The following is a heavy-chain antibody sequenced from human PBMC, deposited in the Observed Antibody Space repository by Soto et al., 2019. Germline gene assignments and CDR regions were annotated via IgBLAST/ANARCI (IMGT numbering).Heavy chain of an antibody. CDR3: ARLHLGIAAAGTRMYYYYYGMDV. V-gene: IGHV4-34*01. CDR2: INHSGST. J-gene: IGHJ6*02. D-gene: IGHD6-13*01. Sequence: SETLSLTCAVYGGSFSGYYWSWIRQPPGKGLEWIGEINHSGSTNYNPSLKSRVTISVDTSKNQFSLKLGSVTAADTAVYYCARLHLGIAAAGTRMYYYYYGMDVWGQGTTVTVSS. CDR1: GGSFSGYY.